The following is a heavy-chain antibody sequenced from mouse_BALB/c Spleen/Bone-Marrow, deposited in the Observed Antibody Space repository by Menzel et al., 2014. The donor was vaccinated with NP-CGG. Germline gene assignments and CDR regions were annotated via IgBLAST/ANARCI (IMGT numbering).Heavy chain of an antibody. CDR1: GFNIKDTY. CDR3: ASYYRYFFDY. Sequence: EVQLQQSGAELVKPGASVKLSCTGSGFNIKDTYMHWVKQRPEQGLEWIGRIDPANGNTKYDPKFQGKATITADTSSSTAYLQLSSLTSEDTAVYYCASYYRYFFDYWGQGTTLTVSS. V-gene: IGHV14-3*02. D-gene: IGHD2-14*01. CDR2: IDPANGNT. J-gene: IGHJ2*01.